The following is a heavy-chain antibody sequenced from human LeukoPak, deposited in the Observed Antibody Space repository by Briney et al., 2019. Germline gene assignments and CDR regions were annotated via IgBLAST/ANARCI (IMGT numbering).Heavy chain of an antibody. J-gene: IGHJ4*02. CDR2: INHSGST. V-gene: IGHV4-34*01. CDR3: ARGATITMIVADFDY. CDR1: GLSFSGYY. Sequence: SETLSFTCAVYGLSFSGYYWSWIRPPPGKGLEWRGEINHSGSTNYNPSLKSRATISVDTTNNQFSLMLSSVTAADTAVYYCARGATITMIVADFDYWGQGTLVTVSS. D-gene: IGHD3-22*01.